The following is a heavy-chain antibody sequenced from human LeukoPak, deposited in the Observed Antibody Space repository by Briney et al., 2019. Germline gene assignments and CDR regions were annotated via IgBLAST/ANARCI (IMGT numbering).Heavy chain of an antibody. CDR3: AKDRDCSGGSCPFDY. CDR2: ISGGGGST. CDR1: GFTFSSYA. V-gene: IGHV3-23*01. Sequence: GGSLRLSCAASGFTFSSYAMSWVRQAPGKGLEWVSVISGGGGSTYYVDSVKGRFTISRDNSKNTLYLQMNSLRVEDTAVYYCAKDRDCSGGSCPFDYWGQGTLVAVSS. D-gene: IGHD2-15*01. J-gene: IGHJ4*02.